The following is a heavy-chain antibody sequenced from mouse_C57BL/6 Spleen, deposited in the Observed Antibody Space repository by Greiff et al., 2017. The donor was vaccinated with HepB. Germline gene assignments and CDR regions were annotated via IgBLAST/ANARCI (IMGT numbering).Heavy chain of an antibody. J-gene: IGHJ3*01. Sequence: EVHLVESGPELVKPGASVKISCKASGYSFTGYYMNWVKQSPEKSLEWIGEINPSTGGTTYNQKFKAKATLTVDKSSSTAYMQLKSLTSEDSAVYYCARGYGNYEAWFAYWGQGTLVTVSA. V-gene: IGHV1-42*01. CDR3: ARGYGNYEAWFAY. CDR1: GYSFTGYY. D-gene: IGHD2-1*01. CDR2: INPSTGGT.